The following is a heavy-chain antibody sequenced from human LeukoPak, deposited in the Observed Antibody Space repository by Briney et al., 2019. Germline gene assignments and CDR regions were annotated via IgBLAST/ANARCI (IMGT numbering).Heavy chain of an antibody. D-gene: IGHD4-17*01. CDR2: INPNSGGT. CDR3: ATGDDYFDY. V-gene: IGHV1-2*02. J-gene: IGHJ4*02. Sequence: ASVKVSCKASEYTFTVYFMHWVRQAPGQGLEWTGWINPNSGGTNYAQKFQGRVTMTRDTSISTVYMELSSLRSDDTAVYYCATGDDYFDYWGQGTLVTVSS. CDR1: EYTFTVYF.